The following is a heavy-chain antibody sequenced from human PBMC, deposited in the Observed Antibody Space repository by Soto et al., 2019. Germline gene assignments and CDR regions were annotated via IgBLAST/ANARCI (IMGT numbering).Heavy chain of an antibody. Sequence: PGGSLRLSCAASGFTFSGSAMHWVRQASGKGLEWVGRIRSKANSYATAYAASVKGRFTISRDDSKNTAYLQMNSLKTEDTAVYYCTRHRSRLWSGYSGDAFDIWGQGTMVTVSS. CDR3: TRHRSRLWSGYSGDAFDI. V-gene: IGHV3-73*01. CDR2: IRSKANSYAT. D-gene: IGHD3-3*01. J-gene: IGHJ3*02. CDR1: GFTFSGSA.